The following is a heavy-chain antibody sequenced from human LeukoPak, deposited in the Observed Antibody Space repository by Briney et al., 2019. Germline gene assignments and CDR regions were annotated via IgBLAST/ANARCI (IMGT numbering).Heavy chain of an antibody. V-gene: IGHV3-7*01. Sequence: GGSLRLSCAASGFTFSSYWMSWVRQAPGKGLEWVANIKQDGSNKYYADSVKGRFTISRDNSKNTLYLQMNSLRAEDTAVYYCARSMVREYYFDYWGQGTLVTVSS. CDR2: IKQDGSNK. J-gene: IGHJ4*02. D-gene: IGHD3-10*01. CDR3: ARSMVREYYFDY. CDR1: GFTFSSYW.